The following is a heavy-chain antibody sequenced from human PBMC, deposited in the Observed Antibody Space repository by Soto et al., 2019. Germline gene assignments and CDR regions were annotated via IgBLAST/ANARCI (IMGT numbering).Heavy chain of an antibody. V-gene: IGHV4-34*01. CDR1: GGSFSGYY. Sequence: LSLTCVVYGGSFSGYYWNWIRQPPGKGVGWIGEINHSGSTNYSPSLKSRVTLSVDTSKNQFSLKLHSVTAADTAVYYCASSGGYDFWSGYPYYFDYWGQGTLVTVSS. J-gene: IGHJ4*01. CDR3: ASSGGYDFWSGYPYYFDY. D-gene: IGHD3-3*01. CDR2: INHSGST.